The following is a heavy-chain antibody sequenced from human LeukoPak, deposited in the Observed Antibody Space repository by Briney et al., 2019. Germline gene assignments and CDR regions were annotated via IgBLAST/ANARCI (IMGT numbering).Heavy chain of an antibody. CDR2: ITWNSRVK. CDR3: VRGQATAWGLDY. J-gene: IGHJ4*02. D-gene: IGHD6-13*01. V-gene: IGHV3-9*01. Sequence: GGSLRLSCAASGFTFDNFAMHWVRQAPGKGLEWVSGITWNSRVKTYTPSVKGRFTISRDNAKNSLDLQMSSLRPEDTALYYCVRGQATAWGLDYWGQGTLVTVSS. CDR1: GFTFDNFA.